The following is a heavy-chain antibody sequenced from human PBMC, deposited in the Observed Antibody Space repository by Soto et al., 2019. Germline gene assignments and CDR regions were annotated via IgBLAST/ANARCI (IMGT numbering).Heavy chain of an antibody. V-gene: IGHV3-7*01. Sequence: EVQLVDSGGALVQPGGSLTLSCTASGFTFSNYWMSWVRQAPGKGLECVANIKQDGTAKYYVGSVRGRFTISRDNAKNSLFLQMNSLRVEDTAVYYCARAGYCGSDCYYYFDSWGQGTLVTVSS. D-gene: IGHD2-21*02. CDR1: GFTFSNYW. CDR2: IKQDGTAK. CDR3: ARAGYCGSDCYYYFDS. J-gene: IGHJ4*02.